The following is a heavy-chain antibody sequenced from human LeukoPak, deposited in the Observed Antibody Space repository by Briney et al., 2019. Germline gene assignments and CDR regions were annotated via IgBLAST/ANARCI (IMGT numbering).Heavy chain of an antibody. CDR1: GFTFSSYW. V-gene: IGHV3-7*01. Sequence: GGSLRLSCSAAGFTFSSYWMRWVRQTRGKWLEWVANIKGDGSEINYVDSVKGRFTISRDNAKNSLSLQMNSLTADDTGVYYCAREGLPYSGDYWGQGTLVTVSS. J-gene: IGHJ4*02. CDR2: IKGDGSEI. D-gene: IGHD4-11*01. CDR3: AREGLPYSGDY.